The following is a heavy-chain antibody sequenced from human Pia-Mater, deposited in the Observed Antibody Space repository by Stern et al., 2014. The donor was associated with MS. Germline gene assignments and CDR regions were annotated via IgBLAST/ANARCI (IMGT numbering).Heavy chain of an antibody. J-gene: IGHJ5*01. Sequence: VQLVESGAEVKKPGSSVKVSCKVSGGTFSDNAFRWVRQAPGQGLEWMAGIIPIFGAADYAQNFQGRVTITADESTSTVYMEMSSLRSEDTAVYHCARGAYCGGDCYWGWFDSWGQGTLVTVSS. V-gene: IGHV1-69*01. D-gene: IGHD2-21*02. CDR3: ARGAYCGGDCYWGWFDS. CDR1: GGTFSDNA. CDR2: IIPIFGAA.